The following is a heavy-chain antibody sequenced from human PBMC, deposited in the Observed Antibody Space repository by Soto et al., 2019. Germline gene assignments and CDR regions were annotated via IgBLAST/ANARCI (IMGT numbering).Heavy chain of an antibody. D-gene: IGHD5-12*01. V-gene: IGHV4-39*01. CDR1: GGSISSGGYY. Sequence: SETLSLTCTVSGGSISSGGYYWSWIRQHPGKGLEWIGYIYYSGSTYYNPSLKSRVTISVDTSKNQFSLKLSSVTAADTAVYYCARHIVATHDYWGQGTLVTVSS. CDR2: IYYSGST. J-gene: IGHJ4*02. CDR3: ARHIVATHDY.